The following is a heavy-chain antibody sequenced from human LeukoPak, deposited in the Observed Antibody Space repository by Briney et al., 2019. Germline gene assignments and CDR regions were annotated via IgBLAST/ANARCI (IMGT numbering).Heavy chain of an antibody. CDR2: IIPIFGTA. D-gene: IGHD2-15*01. CDR1: GGTFSSHA. V-gene: IGHV1-69*05. J-gene: IGHJ6*03. CDR3: ARDAQGYCSGGSCYSEGYYYYYYMDV. Sequence: SVKVASTPSGGTFSSHAISCVRQAPGRGPEWMVGIIPIFGTANYAHKFQGRVTITTDESTSTAYMELSSLRSEDTAVYYCARDAQGYCSGGSCYSEGYYYYYYMDVWGKGTTVTVSS.